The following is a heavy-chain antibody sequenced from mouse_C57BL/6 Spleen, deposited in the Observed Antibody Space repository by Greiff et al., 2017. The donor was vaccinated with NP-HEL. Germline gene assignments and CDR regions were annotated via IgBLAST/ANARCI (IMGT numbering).Heavy chain of an antibody. V-gene: IGHV1-69*01. D-gene: IGHD1-1*01. Sequence: QVQLKQSGAELVMPGASVKLSCKASGYTFTSYWMHWVKQRPGQGLEWIGEIDPSDSYTNYNQKFKGKSTLTVDKSSSTAYMQLSSLTSEDSAVYYCARLGDYYGSSPWFAYWGQGTLVTVSA. CDR2: IDPSDSYT. CDR3: ARLGDYYGSSPWFAY. J-gene: IGHJ3*01. CDR1: GYTFTSYW.